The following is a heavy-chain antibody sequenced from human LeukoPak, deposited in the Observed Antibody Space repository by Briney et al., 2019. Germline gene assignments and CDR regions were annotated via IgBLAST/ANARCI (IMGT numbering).Heavy chain of an antibody. Sequence: HPGGSLRLSCAASGFTFSSYAMHWVRQAPGKGLEYVSAISSNGGSTYYANSVKGRFTISRDNSKNTLYLQMGSLRAEDMAVYYCARTRGYSYATDYYFDYWGQGTLVTVSS. J-gene: IGHJ4*02. D-gene: IGHD5-18*01. V-gene: IGHV3-64*01. CDR2: ISSNGGST. CDR3: ARTRGYSYATDYYFDY. CDR1: GFTFSSYA.